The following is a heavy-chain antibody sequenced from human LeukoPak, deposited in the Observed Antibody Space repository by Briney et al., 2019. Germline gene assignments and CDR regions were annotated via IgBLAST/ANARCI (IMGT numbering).Heavy chain of an antibody. CDR3: ARDVLPRAGTWGPQYYMDV. CDR1: WLTVSGNY. CDR2: VYTDYTT. J-gene: IGHJ6*03. V-gene: IGHV3-53*01. D-gene: IGHD6-13*01. Sequence: GRSLRLSREVSWLTVSGNYMSWVSQSPGKGLEWVLVVYTDYTTQYTHSVKGRFTVSRDNSRNTLYLQMSNLRVEDTAIYYCARDVLPRAGTWGPQYYMDVWGKGTTVTVS.